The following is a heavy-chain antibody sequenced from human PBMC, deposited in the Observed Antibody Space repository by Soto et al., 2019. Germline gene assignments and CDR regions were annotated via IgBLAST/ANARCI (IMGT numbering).Heavy chain of an antibody. CDR3: ARGGSLWFGELSAYYYGMDV. Sequence: ASVKVSCKASGYTFTSYGISWVRQAPGQGLEWMGWISADNGNTNYAQKYQGRVTMTTDTSTSTAYMELRCLRSDDTAVYYCARGGSLWFGELSAYYYGMDVWGQGTTVTLSS. D-gene: IGHD3-10*01. J-gene: IGHJ6*02. CDR1: GYTFTSYG. CDR2: ISADNGNT. V-gene: IGHV1-18*01.